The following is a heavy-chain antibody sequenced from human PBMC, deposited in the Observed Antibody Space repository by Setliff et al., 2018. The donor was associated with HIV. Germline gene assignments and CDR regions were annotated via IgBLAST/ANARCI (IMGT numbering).Heavy chain of an antibody. Sequence: LRLSCAASGFAFSSHAMNWVRQAPGKGLEWVSAISGSGVSTYSADSVKGRFTISRDNSKNTLYLQLTSLRAEDTAVYYCATSPAAVTPRYFDFWGQGTLVTVSS. J-gene: IGHJ4*02. V-gene: IGHV3-23*01. CDR1: GFAFSSHA. CDR2: ISGSGVST. D-gene: IGHD4-17*01. CDR3: ATSPAAVTPRYFDF.